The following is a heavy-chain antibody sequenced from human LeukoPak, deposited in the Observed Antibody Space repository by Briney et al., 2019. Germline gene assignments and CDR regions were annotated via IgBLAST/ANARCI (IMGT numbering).Heavy chain of an antibody. V-gene: IGHV4-39*07. CDR2: IYYSGST. CDR1: GGSISSSSYY. J-gene: IGHJ6*03. CDR3: ALTPQYYYYYMDV. Sequence: SETLSLTCTVSGGSISSSSYYWGWIRQPPGKGLEWIGSIYYSGSTYYNPSLKSRVTISVDKSKNQFSLKLSSVTAADTAVYYCALTPQYYYYYMDVWGKGTTVTVSS.